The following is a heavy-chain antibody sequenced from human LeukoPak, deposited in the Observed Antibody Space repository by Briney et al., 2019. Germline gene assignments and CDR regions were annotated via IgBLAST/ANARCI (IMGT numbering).Heavy chain of an antibody. CDR3: ARGNGYNYY. CDR1: GASINSYY. Sequence: SETLSLTCTVSGASINSYYWSWIRQPPGKGLEWIGYIFYSGSTNYNPSLKSRVTISIDTSKNQFSLKLNSVTAADTAVYYCARGNGYNYYWGQGTLVTVSS. D-gene: IGHD5-24*01. CDR2: IFYSGST. J-gene: IGHJ4*02. V-gene: IGHV4-59*01.